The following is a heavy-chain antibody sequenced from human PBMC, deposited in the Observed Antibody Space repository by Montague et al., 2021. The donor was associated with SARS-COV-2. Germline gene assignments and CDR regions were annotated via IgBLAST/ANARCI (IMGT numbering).Heavy chain of an antibody. V-gene: IGHV4-4*02. J-gene: IGHJ4*02. CDR1: GVSITSTNW. D-gene: IGHD4-11*01. CDR3: AGKVLTVPADY. Sequence: SETLSLTCAVSGVSITSTNWWSLVLQPPRQGLEWIREISYGGIATXNPXRKSRATISMDRSRNLFSLKLSSVTAADTSIYYCAGKVLTVPADYWGQGTLVTVS. CDR2: ISYGGIA.